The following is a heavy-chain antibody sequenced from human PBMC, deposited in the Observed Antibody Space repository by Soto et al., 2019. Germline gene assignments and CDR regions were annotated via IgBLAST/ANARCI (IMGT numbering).Heavy chain of an antibody. D-gene: IGHD4-17*01. J-gene: IGHJ4*02. CDR2: IYYSGST. V-gene: IGHV4-30-4*01. Sequence: QVQLQESGPGLVKPSQTLSLTCTVSGDSISSGDYFWSWIRQPPGKGLEWIGYIYYSGSTHYSPSLKGRITLSIDMSKNQSSRKLSAVTAAATAVYYCARTGGRYDSADYVELDWGQGTLVTVSS. CDR3: ARTGGRYDSADYVELD. CDR1: GDSISSGDYF.